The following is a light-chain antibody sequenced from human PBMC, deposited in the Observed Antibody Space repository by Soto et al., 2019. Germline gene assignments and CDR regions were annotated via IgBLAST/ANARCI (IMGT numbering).Light chain of an antibody. V-gene: IGKV1-39*01. Sequence: DIQMTQSPSSLSASVGDRVTVTCRASQRISTYLNWYQQKPGKAPKLLIYAASSLQSGVPSRFSGSGSGTDFTLTISSLQPEDFATYYCQQSYSMPLNFGGGTKVAIK. CDR3: QQSYSMPLN. CDR2: AAS. J-gene: IGKJ4*01. CDR1: QRISTY.